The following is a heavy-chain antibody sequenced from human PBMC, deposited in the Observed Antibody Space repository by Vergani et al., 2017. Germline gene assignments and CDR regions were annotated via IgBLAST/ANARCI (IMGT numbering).Heavy chain of an antibody. CDR2: INAGNGNT. V-gene: IGHV1-3*01. CDR1: GYTFTSYA. Sequence: QVQLVQSGAEVKKPGASVKVSCKASGYTFTSYAMHWVRQAPGQRLEWMGWINAGNGNTKYSQKFQGRVTITRDTSASTAYMELSSLRSEYTAVYYCARAAISIFGVVPDYWGQGTLVTVSS. D-gene: IGHD3-3*02. J-gene: IGHJ4*02. CDR3: ARAAISIFGVVPDY.